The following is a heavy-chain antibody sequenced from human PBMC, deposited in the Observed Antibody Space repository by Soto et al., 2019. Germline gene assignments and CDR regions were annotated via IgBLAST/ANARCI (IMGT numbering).Heavy chain of an antibody. CDR1: GGSISSGDYY. CDR2: IYYSGST. J-gene: IGHJ5*02. Sequence: SETLSLTCTVSGGSISSGDYYWSWIRQPPGKGLEWIGYIYYSGSTYYNPSLKSRVTISVDTSKTKFSLKLSSVTAADTAVYYCARDYSRSSWPSAWGQGTLVTVSS. CDR3: ARDYSRSSWPSA. D-gene: IGHD6-13*01. V-gene: IGHV4-30-4*01.